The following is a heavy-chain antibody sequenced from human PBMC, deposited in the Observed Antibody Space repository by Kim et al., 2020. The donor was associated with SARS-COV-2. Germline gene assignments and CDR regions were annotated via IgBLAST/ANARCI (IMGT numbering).Heavy chain of an antibody. CDR2: ISYDGSNK. Sequence: GGSLRLSCAASGFTFSSYGMHWVRQAPGKGLEWVAVISYDGSNKYYADSVKGRFTISRDNSKNTLYLQMNSLRAEDTAVYYCARSRDGYLSRSSYDYWG. D-gene: IGHD5-12*01. V-gene: IGHV3-33*05. CDR1: GFTFSSYG. CDR3: ARSRDGYLSRSSYDY. J-gene: IGHJ4*01.